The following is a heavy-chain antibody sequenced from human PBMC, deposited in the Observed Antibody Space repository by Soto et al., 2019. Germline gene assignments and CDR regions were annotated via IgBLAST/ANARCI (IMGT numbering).Heavy chain of an antibody. Sequence: QVQLVQSGAEVKKPGSSVKVSCKASGGTFSSYAISWVRQAPGQGLEWMGGIIPIFGTANYAQKFQGRVTITADESTSTAYMGLSSLRSEDTAVYYCARARKDIVVVPAAIPVYYYYYYGMDVWGQGTTVTVSS. CDR2: IIPIFGTA. V-gene: IGHV1-69*01. CDR3: ARARKDIVVVPAAIPVYYYYYYGMDV. J-gene: IGHJ6*02. CDR1: GGTFSSYA. D-gene: IGHD2-2*02.